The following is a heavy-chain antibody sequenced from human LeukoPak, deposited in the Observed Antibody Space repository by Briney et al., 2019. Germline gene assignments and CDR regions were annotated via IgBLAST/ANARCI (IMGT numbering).Heavy chain of an antibody. J-gene: IGHJ6*04. Sequence: AGGSLRLSCAASGFTSSSYEMNWVRQAPGKGLEWVSYISSSGSTIDYADSVKGRFTISRDNAKNSLYLQMNSLRAEDTAVYYCAELGITMIGGVWGKGTTVTISS. CDR3: AELGITMIGGV. V-gene: IGHV3-48*03. CDR2: ISSSGSTI. D-gene: IGHD3-10*02. CDR1: GFTSSSYE.